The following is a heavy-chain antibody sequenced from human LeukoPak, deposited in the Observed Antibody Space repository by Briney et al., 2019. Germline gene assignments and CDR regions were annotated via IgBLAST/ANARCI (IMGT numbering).Heavy chain of an antibody. CDR1: GFTFGDYI. CDR2: IRRTRQSYST. Sequence: GGSLRLSCEASGFTFGDYILDGVRQAPGKGLEWVGRIRRTRQSYSTEYAASVKGRFTISRDDSKNSLFLDMNSLKTEDTAVYHCSRDGGASDESAFDFWGRGTMVTVSS. CDR3: SRDGGASDESAFDF. J-gene: IGHJ3*01. V-gene: IGHV3-72*01. D-gene: IGHD3-16*01.